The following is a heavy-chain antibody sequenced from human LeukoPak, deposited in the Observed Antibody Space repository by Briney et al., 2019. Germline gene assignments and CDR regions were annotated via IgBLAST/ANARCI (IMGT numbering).Heavy chain of an antibody. D-gene: IGHD4-17*01. J-gene: IGHJ4*02. CDR3: AREYYGDYLDY. CDR2: IYSGGST. CDR1: GFTVSSNY. Sequence: GGSLRLSCAASGFTVSSNYMSWVRQAPGKGLEWVSVIYSGGSTYYADSVKGRFTISRDNSKNTLYLQMNSLRAEDTAVYYCAREYYGDYLDYWGQGTLVTVSS. V-gene: IGHV3-66*01.